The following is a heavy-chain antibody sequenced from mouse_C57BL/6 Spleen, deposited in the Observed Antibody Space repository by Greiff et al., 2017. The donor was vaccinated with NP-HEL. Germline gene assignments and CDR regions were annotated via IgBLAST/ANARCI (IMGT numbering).Heavy chain of an antibody. V-gene: IGHV1-62-2*01. CDR3: ARHHEDGAVLRNWYFDV. Sequence: VQLQQSGAELVKPGASVKLSCKASGYTFTEYTIHWVKQRSGQGLEWIWWFYPGSGSIKYNEKFKDKATLTADKSSSKVYMELSRLTSEDSSVYFCARHHEDGAVLRNWYFDVWGTGTTVTVSS. CDR1: GYTFTEYT. CDR2: FYPGSGSI. D-gene: IGHD1-1*01. J-gene: IGHJ1*03.